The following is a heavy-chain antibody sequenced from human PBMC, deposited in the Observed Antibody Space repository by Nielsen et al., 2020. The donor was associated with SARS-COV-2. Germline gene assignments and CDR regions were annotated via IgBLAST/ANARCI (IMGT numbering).Heavy chain of an antibody. CDR1: GYTFTSYA. CDR2: INAGNGNT. Sequence: ASVKVSCKASGYTFTSYAMHWVRQAPGQRLEWIGWINAGNGNTKYSQKFQGRVTITRDTSASTAYMELSSLRSEDTAVYYCARGGTWIQLWLYYYYGMDVWGQGTTVTVSS. CDR3: ARGGTWIQLWLYYYYGMDV. J-gene: IGHJ6*02. D-gene: IGHD5-18*01. V-gene: IGHV1-3*01.